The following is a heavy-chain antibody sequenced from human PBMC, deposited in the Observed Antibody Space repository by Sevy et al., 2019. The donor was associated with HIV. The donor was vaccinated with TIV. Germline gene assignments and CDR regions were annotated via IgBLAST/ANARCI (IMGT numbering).Heavy chain of an antibody. CDR2: MNPNSGNT. D-gene: IGHD6-25*01. V-gene: IGHV1-8*01. CDR3: ARAGIAAGDAFDI. Sequence: ASVKVSCKASGYTFTSYDINWVRQATGQGLEWMGWMNPNSGNTGHAQKFQGRVTMTRNTSISTDYMELSSLRSEDTAVYYCARAGIAAGDAFDIWGQGTMVTVSS. CDR1: GYTFTSYD. J-gene: IGHJ3*02.